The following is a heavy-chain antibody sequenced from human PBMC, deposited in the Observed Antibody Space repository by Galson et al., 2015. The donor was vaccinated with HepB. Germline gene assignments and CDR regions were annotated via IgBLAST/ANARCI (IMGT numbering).Heavy chain of an antibody. V-gene: IGHV1-2*02. CDR2: INPNSGGT. J-gene: IGHJ4*02. D-gene: IGHD1-26*01. CDR3: ARDGVLHHEVGATRGTPGPFDY. Sequence: SVKVSCKASGYTFTGYYMHWVRQAPGQGLEWMGWINPNSGGTNYAQKFQGRVTMTTDTSTSTAYMELRSLRSDDTAVYYCARDGVLHHEVGATRGTPGPFDYWGQGTLVTVSS. CDR1: GYTFTGYY.